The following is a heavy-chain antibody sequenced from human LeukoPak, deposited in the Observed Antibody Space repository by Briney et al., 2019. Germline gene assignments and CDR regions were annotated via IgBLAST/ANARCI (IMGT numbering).Heavy chain of an antibody. CDR3: ARLQEYYGSGSFDP. D-gene: IGHD3-10*01. CDR1: GYSISSGYY. Sequence: SETLSLTCTVSGYSISSGYYWAWIRQPPGKGLEWIGSIYHSGSTYYNPSLKSRVTISVDTSKNQFSLKLSSVTAADTAVYYCARLQEYYGSGSFDPWGQGTLVTVSS. CDR2: IYHSGST. V-gene: IGHV4-38-2*02. J-gene: IGHJ5*02.